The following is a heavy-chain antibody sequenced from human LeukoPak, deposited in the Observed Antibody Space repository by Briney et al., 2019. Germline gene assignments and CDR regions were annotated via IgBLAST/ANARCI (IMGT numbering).Heavy chain of an antibody. D-gene: IGHD3-22*01. CDR3: AKPDDSSGLPAIYFDY. V-gene: IGHV3-23*01. J-gene: IGHJ4*02. Sequence: PGGSLRLSCAASGFTFSSYAMSWVRQAPGKGLEWVSAISGSGGSTYYADSVKGRFTISRDNSKNTLYLQMNSLRAEDTAVYYCAKPDDSSGLPAIYFDYWGQGTLVTVSS. CDR1: GFTFSSYA. CDR2: ISGSGGST.